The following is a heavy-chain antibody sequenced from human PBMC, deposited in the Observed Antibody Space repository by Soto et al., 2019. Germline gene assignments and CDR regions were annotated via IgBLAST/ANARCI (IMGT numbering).Heavy chain of an antibody. V-gene: IGHV1-69*10. CDR1: GGTFSSYG. Sequence: ASVKVSCKASGGTFSSYGISWVRQAPGQVLEWMGVIIAILGIVNYAQKFQGRVTITADESRSTVDMELSSLRSEDTAVYYCAKGRFLQWALSLYHYGMDDWGQGTTVTVSS. CDR3: AKGRFLQWALSLYHYGMDD. J-gene: IGHJ6*02. CDR2: IIAILGIV. D-gene: IGHD3-3*01.